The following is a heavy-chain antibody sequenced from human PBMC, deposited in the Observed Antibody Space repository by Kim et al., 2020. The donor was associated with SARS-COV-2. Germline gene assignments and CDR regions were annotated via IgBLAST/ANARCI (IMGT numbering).Heavy chain of an antibody. CDR1: GGSFSGYY. Sequence: SETLSLTCAVYGGSFSGYYWSWIRQPPGKGLEWIGEINHSGSTNYNPSLKSRVTISVDTSKNQFSLKLSSVTAADTAVYYCARCPGYCSGGSCYCSWFDPWGQGTLVTVSS. V-gene: IGHV4-34*01. CDR3: ARCPGYCSGGSCYCSWFDP. D-gene: IGHD2-15*01. J-gene: IGHJ5*02. CDR2: INHSGST.